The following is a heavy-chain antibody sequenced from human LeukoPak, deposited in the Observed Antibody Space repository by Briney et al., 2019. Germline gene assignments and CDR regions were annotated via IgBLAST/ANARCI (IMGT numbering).Heavy chain of an antibody. J-gene: IGHJ3*02. D-gene: IGHD3-22*01. CDR3: ARQYYDSSGYYPVWLPIREDDAFDI. CDR1: GFTFSSYW. V-gene: IGHV3-7*01. CDR2: IKQDGSEK. Sequence: SGGSLRLSCAASGFTFSSYWMSWVRQAPGKGLEWVANIKQDGSEKYYVDSVKGRFTISRDNAKNSLYLQMNSLRAEDTAVYYCARQYYDSSGYYPVWLPIREDDAFDIWGQGTMVTVSS.